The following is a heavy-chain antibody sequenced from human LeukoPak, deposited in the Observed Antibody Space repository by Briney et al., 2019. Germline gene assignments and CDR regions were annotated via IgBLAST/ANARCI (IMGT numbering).Heavy chain of an antibody. J-gene: IGHJ4*02. CDR1: GGSFSDYY. CDR2: VHHSGST. V-gene: IGHV4-34*01. CDR3: ARESVVPAAIAGY. Sequence: PSETLSLTCGVYGGSFSDYYWSWIRQPPGKGLEWIGEVHHSGSTNYNPSLKSRVTISVDTSKSQFSLNLSSVTAADTAVYYCARESVVPAAIAGYWGQGTLVTVSS. D-gene: IGHD2-2*02.